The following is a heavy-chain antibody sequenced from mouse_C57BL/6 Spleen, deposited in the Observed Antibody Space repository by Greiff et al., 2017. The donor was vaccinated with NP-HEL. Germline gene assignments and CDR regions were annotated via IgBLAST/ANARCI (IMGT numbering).Heavy chain of an antibody. CDR3: ARGDYYGSSPYWYFDV. J-gene: IGHJ1*03. V-gene: IGHV1-69*01. D-gene: IGHD1-1*01. Sequence: VQLQQPGAELVMPGASVKLSCKASGYTFTSYWMHWVKQRPGKGLEWIGEIDPSDSYTNYNQKFKGKSTLTVDKSSSTAYMQLSSLTSEDSAVDYCARGDYYGSSPYWYFDVWGTGTTVTVSS. CDR2: IDPSDSYT. CDR1: GYTFTSYW.